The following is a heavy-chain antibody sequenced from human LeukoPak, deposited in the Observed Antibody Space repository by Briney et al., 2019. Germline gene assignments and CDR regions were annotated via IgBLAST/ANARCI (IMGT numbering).Heavy chain of an antibody. J-gene: IGHJ4*02. CDR3: ARGVTPGFSTGRIDF. CDR2: LYGAGST. D-gene: IGHD6-19*01. V-gene: IGHV3-53*04. CDR1: GFNVSSNY. Sequence: GGSLRLSRAASGFNVSSNYMSWVRQAPAKGLAWVSVLYGAGSTYYADSVKGRFTISRHDSHYTLFLQMNSLRAEDTAVYYCARGVTPGFSTGRIDFWAEGTLVTVPS.